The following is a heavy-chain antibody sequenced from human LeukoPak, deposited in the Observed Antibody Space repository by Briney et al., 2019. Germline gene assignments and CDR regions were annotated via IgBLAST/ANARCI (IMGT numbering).Heavy chain of an antibody. J-gene: IGHJ4*02. CDR1: GGSISSSNYY. CDR3: ARRRIVATIDY. CDR2: IYYSGST. Sequence: SETLSLTCVVSGGSISSSNYYGAWIRQPPGKGLEWIGSIYYSGSTYYNPSLKSRVTISVNTSKNQFSLKLSSVTAADTAVYYCARRRIVATIDYWGQGTLVTVSS. V-gene: IGHV4-39*01. D-gene: IGHD5-12*01.